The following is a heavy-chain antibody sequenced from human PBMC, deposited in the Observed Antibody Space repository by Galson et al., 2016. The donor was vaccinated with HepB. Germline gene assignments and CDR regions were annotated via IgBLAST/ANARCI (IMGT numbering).Heavy chain of an antibody. CDR1: GGSISSYY. CDR3: ARECWTGDGYNWGGVDY. V-gene: IGHV4-59*01. CDR2: IYYSGTT. Sequence: SETLSLTCTVSGGSISSYYWTWIRQPPGKGLEWIGDIYYSGTTYYNPSLKSRVTISVDTSKNQFSLKLTSVTAADTAVYYCARECWTGDGYNWGGVDYWGQGTLVTVSS. J-gene: IGHJ4*02. D-gene: IGHD5-24*01.